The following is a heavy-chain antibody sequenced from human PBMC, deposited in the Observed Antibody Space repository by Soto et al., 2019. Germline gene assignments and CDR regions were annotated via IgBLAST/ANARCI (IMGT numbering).Heavy chain of an antibody. J-gene: IGHJ4*02. D-gene: IGHD3-10*01. V-gene: IGHV3-74*01. CDR1: VFTFSSYW. CDR3: ARWFTYGNFDYFDY. Sequence: PGGSLRLSCAASVFTFSSYWMHWFRQAPGKGLVWVARINSGGGTTTYADSVKGRFTISRDNAKNTLYLQMNGLRAEDTAIYYCARWFTYGNFDYFDYWGQGSQVTVSS. CDR2: INSGGGTT.